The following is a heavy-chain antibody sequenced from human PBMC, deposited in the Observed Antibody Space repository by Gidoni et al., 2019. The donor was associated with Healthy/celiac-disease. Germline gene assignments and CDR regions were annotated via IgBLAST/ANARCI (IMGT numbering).Heavy chain of an antibody. V-gene: IGHV3-15*01. CDR3: TTGDCSSTSCLYYYYYGMDV. J-gene: IGHJ6*02. CDR1: GFTFRNAW. D-gene: IGHD2-2*01. CDR2: IKSKTDGGTT. Sequence: EVQLVESGGGLVKPGGSLRLPCAAAGFTFRNAWMSWVRQAPGKGLEWVGRIKSKTDGGTTDYAAPVKGRFTISRDDSKNTLYPQMNSLKTEDTAVYYCTTGDCSSTSCLYYYYYGMDVWGQGTTVTVSS.